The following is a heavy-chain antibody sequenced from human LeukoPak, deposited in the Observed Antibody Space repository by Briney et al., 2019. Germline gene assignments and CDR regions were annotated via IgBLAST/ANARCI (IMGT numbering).Heavy chain of an antibody. J-gene: IGHJ4*02. CDR2: ISSSGSTI. CDR3: ARNRYCSSTSCSPIDY. Sequence: PGGSLRLSCAASGFTFSSYEMNWVRQAPGKGLEWVSYISSSGSTIYYADSVKGRFTISRDNAKNSLYLQMNSLRAEDTAVYYCARNRYCSSTSCSPIDYWGQGTLVTVSS. V-gene: IGHV3-48*03. D-gene: IGHD2-2*01. CDR1: GFTFSSYE.